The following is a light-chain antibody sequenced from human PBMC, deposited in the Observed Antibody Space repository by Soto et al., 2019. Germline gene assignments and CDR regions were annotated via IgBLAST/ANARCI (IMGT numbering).Light chain of an antibody. CDR3: LQYDTSPFT. V-gene: IGKV3-20*01. CDR1: QSVSSSY. Sequence: EIVLTQSPGTLSLSPGERATLYCRASQSVSSSYLAWYQQKPGQTPRLLIYGASNRATGIPDRFSGSGSGTDFTLTISRLEPEDFAVYYCLQYDTSPFTFGPGTKVDI. CDR2: GAS. J-gene: IGKJ3*01.